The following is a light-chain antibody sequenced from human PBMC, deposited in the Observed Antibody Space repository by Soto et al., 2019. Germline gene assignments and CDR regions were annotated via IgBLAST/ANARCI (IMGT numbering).Light chain of an antibody. Sequence: DIVMTQSPDSLAVSLGERATINCKSSQSVVHSSNNKNYLAWYQQKPRQPPKLLIYWASTRESGVPGRFSGSGSGTDFTLTITSLQAEDVAIYYCQQYSTTPTFGQGTKVEIK. CDR2: WAS. V-gene: IGKV4-1*01. CDR1: QSVVHSSNNKNY. CDR3: QQYSTTPT. J-gene: IGKJ1*01.